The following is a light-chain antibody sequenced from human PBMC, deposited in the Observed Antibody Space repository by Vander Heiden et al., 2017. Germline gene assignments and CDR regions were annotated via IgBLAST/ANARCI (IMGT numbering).Light chain of an antibody. V-gene: IGLV4-69*01. CDR2: VNRDGSH. CDR1: SGHSNYA. Sequence: QLVLTQSPSASASLGASVKLTCTLSSGHSNYAIAWHQQRPQKGPRYLMKVNRDGSHNRGDGIPDRFSGSTSGADRYRTISSLQSEDEADYYCQTWGSGIRVFGGGTKLTVL. J-gene: IGLJ3*02. CDR3: QTWGSGIRV.